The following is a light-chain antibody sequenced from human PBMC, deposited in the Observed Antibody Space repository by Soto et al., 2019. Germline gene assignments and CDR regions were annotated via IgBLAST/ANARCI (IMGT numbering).Light chain of an antibody. CDR1: QSVSSTY. CDR3: QRYDISPFP. Sequence: EIVLTQSPGTLSLSPGERATLSCRASQSVSSTYLAWYQQKPGQAPRLLIYGVSSRATGIPDRFSGSGSGTDFTLTISRLEPEDFAVYYCQRYDISPFPFGQGTKLEI. V-gene: IGKV3-20*01. CDR2: GVS. J-gene: IGKJ2*01.